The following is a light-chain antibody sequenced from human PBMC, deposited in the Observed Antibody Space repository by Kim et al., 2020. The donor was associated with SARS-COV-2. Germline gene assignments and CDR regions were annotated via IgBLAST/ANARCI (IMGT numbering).Light chain of an antibody. CDR1: QSVSSNY. CDR3: QQYGSSPYT. Sequence: EIVLTQSLGTLSLSPGERATLSCRASQSVSSNYFAWYQQKPGQAPRLLVYGASTRSAGIPDRFTGSGSGTDFTLTINRLEPEDFAVYYCQQYGSSPYTFGQGTKLEI. J-gene: IGKJ2*01. V-gene: IGKV3-20*01. CDR2: GAS.